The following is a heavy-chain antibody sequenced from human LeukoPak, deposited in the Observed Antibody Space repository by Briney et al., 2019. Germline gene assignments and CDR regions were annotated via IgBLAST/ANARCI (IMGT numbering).Heavy chain of an antibody. CDR3: ARDHGYSYGYGDAFDI. CDR2: ISSTGGTA. V-gene: IGHV3-23*01. D-gene: IGHD5-18*01. Sequence: GGSLRLSCAASGFTFSSFGMSWVRQAPGKGLEWVSAISSTGGTAYYADSVKGRFTISRDNSKNTLYLQMSSLRAEDTAVYYCARDHGYSYGYGDAFDIWGQGTMVTVSS. J-gene: IGHJ3*02. CDR1: GFTFSSFG.